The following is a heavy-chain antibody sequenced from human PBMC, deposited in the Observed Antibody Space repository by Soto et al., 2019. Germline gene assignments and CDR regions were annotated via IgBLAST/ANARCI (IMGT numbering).Heavy chain of an antibody. V-gene: IGHV3-11*01. CDR2: ISSTGSAI. CDR3: ARGSRQRFLEWLLFDY. D-gene: IGHD3-3*01. CDR1: GYTLSDYY. Sequence: QVQLVESGGGLVKPGGSLRLSCAASGYTLSDYYMSWIRQAPGKGLEWISYISSTGSAIYYADSVKGRFTSSRDNAKNSLYLQMNSLRAEDTAVYFCARGSRQRFLEWLLFDYWGQGNLVTVSS. J-gene: IGHJ4*02.